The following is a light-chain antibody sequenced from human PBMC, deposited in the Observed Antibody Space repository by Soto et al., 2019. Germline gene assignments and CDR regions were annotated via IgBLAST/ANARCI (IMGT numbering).Light chain of an antibody. J-gene: IGKJ5*01. CDR1: QSVFYSSTDKNY. CDR3: QQYYSTPIT. V-gene: IGKV4-1*01. CDR2: WAS. Sequence: DIVMTQSPDSLAVSLGERASINCKSSQSVFYSSTDKNYLAWYQQKAGQPPKLLIYWASTRESGVPDRFRGSGSGTDFTLTIDSLQAEDVAVYYCQQYYSTPITFGQGTRLEIK.